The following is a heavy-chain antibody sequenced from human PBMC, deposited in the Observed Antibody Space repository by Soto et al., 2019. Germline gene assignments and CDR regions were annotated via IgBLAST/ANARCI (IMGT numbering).Heavy chain of an antibody. CDR3: ARGPPGDCSSTRRFEAYFDC. V-gene: IGHV3-48*01. Sequence: EVQLVESGGGLVHPGGSLRLSCAASGSTFITYSMNWVRQAPGKGLEWVSYISSSSSTIYYADSVTGRFNISRDNARNSMYLQMNSLRGEDTAVYYCARGPPGDCSSTRRFEAYFDCWGQGTLVTVSS. CDR2: ISSSSSTI. D-gene: IGHD2-2*01. CDR1: GSTFITYS. J-gene: IGHJ4*02.